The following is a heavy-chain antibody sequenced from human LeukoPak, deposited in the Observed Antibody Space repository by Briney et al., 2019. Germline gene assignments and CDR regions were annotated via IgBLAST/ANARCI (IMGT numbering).Heavy chain of an antibody. CDR3: ARETTVTTGHMDV. J-gene: IGHJ6*03. D-gene: IGHD4-11*01. CDR2: IYYSGST. V-gene: IGHV4-39*07. Sequence: SETLSLTCTVSGGSISSSSYYWGWIRQPPGMGLEWIGSIYYSGSTYYNPSLMSRVTISVDTSKNQFSLKLSSVTAADTAVYYCARETTVTTGHMDVWGKGTTVIVSS. CDR1: GGSISSSSYY.